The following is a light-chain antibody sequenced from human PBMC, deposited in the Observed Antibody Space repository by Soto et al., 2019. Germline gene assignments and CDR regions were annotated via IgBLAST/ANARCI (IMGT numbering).Light chain of an antibody. V-gene: IGKV1-39*01. CDR3: QQSYSTPIT. CDR2: AAS. CDR1: QGISRY. Sequence: IQLAHSPSSLSASLGDGVTVTCRASQGISRYLSWYQQKPGRAPKLLISAASTLQSGVPARFSGSGSGTDFTLTISSLQPEDFATYYCQQSYSTPITFGQGTRLEIK. J-gene: IGKJ5*01.